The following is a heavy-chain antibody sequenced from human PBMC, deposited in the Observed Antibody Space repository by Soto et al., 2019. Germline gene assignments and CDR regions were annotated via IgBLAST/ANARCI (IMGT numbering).Heavy chain of an antibody. CDR2: IKSDGSST. Sequence: EVQLVESGGGLVQPGGSLRLSCAASGFLFNTYWMFWVRQAPRKGLLWVSRIKSDGSSTNYADSVKGRFTISRDNSKNTLYLQMNSLRAEDTAVYYCARGGGDYHYLDYWGQGILVTVSS. D-gene: IGHD2-21*01. J-gene: IGHJ4*02. CDR1: GFLFNTYW. CDR3: ARGGGDYHYLDY. V-gene: IGHV3-74*01.